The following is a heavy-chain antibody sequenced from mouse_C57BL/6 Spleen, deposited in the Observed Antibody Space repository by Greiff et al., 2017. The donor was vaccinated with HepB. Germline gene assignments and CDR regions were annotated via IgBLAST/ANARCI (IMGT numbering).Heavy chain of an antibody. CDR3: ARSSNPYFDV. V-gene: IGHV8-12*01. CDR1: GFSLSTSGMG. D-gene: IGHD2-5*01. CDR2: IYWDDDK. Sequence: QVQLKECGPGILQSSQTLSLTCSFSGFSLSTSGMGVSWIRQPSGKGLEWLAHIYWDDDKRYNPSLKSRLTISKDTSRNQVFLKITSVDTADTATYYCARSSNPYFDVWGTGTTVTVSS. J-gene: IGHJ1*03.